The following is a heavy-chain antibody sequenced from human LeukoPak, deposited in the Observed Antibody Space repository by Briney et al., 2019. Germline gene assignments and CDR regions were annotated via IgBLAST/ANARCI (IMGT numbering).Heavy chain of an antibody. V-gene: IGHV3-7*02. CDR2: IKPDGSEE. CDR1: GFTFSSYW. Sequence: GGSLRLSCAASGFTFSSYWMSWVRQAPGKGLEWVANIKPDGSEEYYVDSVKGRFTISRDNAQNSLYLQMNSLRAEDTAVYYCAKLHPGHSSSGNFDYWGQGTLVTVSS. CDR3: AKLHPGHSSSGNFDY. J-gene: IGHJ4*02. D-gene: IGHD6-13*01.